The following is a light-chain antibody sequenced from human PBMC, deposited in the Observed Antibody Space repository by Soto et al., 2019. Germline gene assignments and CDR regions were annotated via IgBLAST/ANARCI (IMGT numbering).Light chain of an antibody. CDR3: QQYNNWT. CDR1: QDISNY. J-gene: IGKJ1*01. V-gene: IGKV1-27*01. CDR2: AAS. Sequence: DIQMTQSPSSLSASIGDRVTITCRASQDISNYLAWYQQRPGKVPKLLVSAASTLQSGVPSRFGGRGSGTDFTLTISGLQPEDVGTYYCQQYNNWTFGQGTRVVIK.